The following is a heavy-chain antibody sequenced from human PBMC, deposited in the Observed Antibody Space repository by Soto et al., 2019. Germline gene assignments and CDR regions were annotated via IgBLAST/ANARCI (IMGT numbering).Heavy chain of an antibody. CDR2: VNPNGGGT. D-gene: IGHD5-12*01. V-gene: IGHV1-46*01. CDR1: GYNFTSYY. CDR3: ARGGEWLQLDY. Sequence: QVQLVQSGAEVKKPGASVRVSCKASGYNFTSYYMHWVRQAPGQGLEWMGIVNPNGGGTSYAQKFQGGVTMTRDTSTSPVYMGLTGLRSEDTAVYYCARGGEWLQLDYWGQGTLVTVSS. J-gene: IGHJ4*02.